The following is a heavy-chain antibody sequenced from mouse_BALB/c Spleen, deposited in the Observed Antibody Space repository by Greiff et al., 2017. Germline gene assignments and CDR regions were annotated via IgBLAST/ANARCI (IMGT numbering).Heavy chain of an antibody. J-gene: IGHJ4*01. CDR3: ARRELIYAMDY. V-gene: IGHV1-54*01. CDR2: INPGSGGT. Sequence: QVQLQQSGAELVRPGTSVKVSCKASGYAFTNYLIEWVKQRPGQGLEWIGVINPGSGGTNYNEKFKGKATLTADKSSSTAYMQLSSLTSDDSAVYFCARRELIYAMDYWGQGTSVTVSS. CDR1: GYAFTNYL.